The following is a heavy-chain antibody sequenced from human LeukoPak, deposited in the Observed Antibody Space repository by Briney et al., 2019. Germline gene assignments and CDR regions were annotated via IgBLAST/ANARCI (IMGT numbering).Heavy chain of an antibody. Sequence: PGGSLRLSCAASGFSLSAYGVHWVRQAPGKGLEWVAVIWYDGTSKDYADSVKGRFTFSRDNSKNTLYLQMNSLTVEDTAVYYCARSQSSSPIDYWGQGTLVTVSS. V-gene: IGHV3-33*01. CDR2: IWYDGTSK. J-gene: IGHJ4*02. CDR1: GFSLSAYG. D-gene: IGHD6-13*01. CDR3: ARSQSSSPIDY.